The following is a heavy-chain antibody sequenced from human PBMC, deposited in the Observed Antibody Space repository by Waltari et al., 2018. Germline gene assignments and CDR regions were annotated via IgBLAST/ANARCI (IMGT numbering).Heavy chain of an antibody. D-gene: IGHD3-10*01. Sequence: QVQLVQSGAEVTKPGLSVTVSCKASGVPFSRLAISWVRQAPGQWLEWMGGIIPIFGTANYAQKFQGRVTITTDESTSTAYMELSSLRSEDTAVYYCAGRGSYYDYWGQGTLVTVSS. CDR3: AGRGSYYDY. J-gene: IGHJ4*02. CDR1: GVPFSRLA. V-gene: IGHV1-69*05. CDR2: IIPIFGTA.